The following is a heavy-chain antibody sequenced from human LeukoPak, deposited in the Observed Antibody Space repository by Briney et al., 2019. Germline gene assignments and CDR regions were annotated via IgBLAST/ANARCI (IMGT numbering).Heavy chain of an antibody. CDR3: ARTIAAAGSWADY. Sequence: PSETLSLTCTVSGGSISAYHWSWIRQPPGKGLEWTGYIYYSGSTDYNPSLKRRVTISLDTSKNQFSLKLNSVTAADTAVYYCARTIAAAGSWADYWGQGTLVTVSS. CDR2: IYYSGST. V-gene: IGHV4-59*08. J-gene: IGHJ4*02. D-gene: IGHD6-13*01. CDR1: GGSISAYH.